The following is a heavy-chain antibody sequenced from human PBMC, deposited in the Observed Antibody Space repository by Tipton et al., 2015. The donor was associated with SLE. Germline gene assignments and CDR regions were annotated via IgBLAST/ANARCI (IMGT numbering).Heavy chain of an antibody. J-gene: IGHJ6*02. CDR2: TWYDGSIQ. CDR1: GFTFSSYG. D-gene: IGHD3-3*01. Sequence: SLRLSCAASGFTFSSYGMHWVRQAPGKGLEWVAMTWYDGSIQDYADSVKGRFIISRDNSKNTLYLQMSSLRAEDTAVYYCAKNRASGYYYYGMDVWGQGTTVTVSS. CDR3: AKNRASGYYYYGMDV. V-gene: IGHV3-30*02.